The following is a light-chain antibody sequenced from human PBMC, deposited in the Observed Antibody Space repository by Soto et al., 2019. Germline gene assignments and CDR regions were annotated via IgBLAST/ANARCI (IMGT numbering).Light chain of an antibody. CDR3: QQSYNTPRS. J-gene: IGKJ2*03. CDR1: NSISTY. V-gene: IGKV1-39*01. Sequence: DIPLTQSPSSLYASVGDRVTITCRASNSISTYLNWYQQKPGKAPKLLIYAVSTLQGGVPPRFSGSGSGTDFTLTISSLQPDDFATYYCQQSYNTPRSLGQGTKLEIK. CDR2: AVS.